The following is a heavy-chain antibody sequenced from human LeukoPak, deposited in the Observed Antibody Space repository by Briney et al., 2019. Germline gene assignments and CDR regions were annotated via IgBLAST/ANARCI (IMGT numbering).Heavy chain of an antibody. CDR1: GGTFSSYV. CDR2: IIPIFGTT. Sequence: VKVSCKASGGTFSSYVITWVRQAPGQGLEWMGRIIPIFGTTNYAQKFHATLTVTTDESTTTAFMEPSTLRSEDTAVYYCAMTADTARVDRRYNYFDYWGQGTLVTVSS. D-gene: IGHD5-18*01. CDR3: AMTADTARVDRRYNYFDY. J-gene: IGHJ4*02. V-gene: IGHV1-69*05.